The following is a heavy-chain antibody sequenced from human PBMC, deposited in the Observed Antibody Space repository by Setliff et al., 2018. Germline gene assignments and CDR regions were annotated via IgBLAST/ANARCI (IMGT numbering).Heavy chain of an antibody. D-gene: IGHD1-1*01. V-gene: IGHV1-46*01. Sequence: ASVKVSCKASGYTFTSYDMHWVRQAPGQGLEWMGIINPSSGNTSYAQKFQGRVTMTRDTSTSTVYLHLSSLRSEDTAVYYCARDPMGYNRWYFDYWGQGTLVTVSS. CDR3: ARDPMGYNRWYFDY. CDR1: GYTFTSYD. CDR2: INPSSGNT. J-gene: IGHJ4*02.